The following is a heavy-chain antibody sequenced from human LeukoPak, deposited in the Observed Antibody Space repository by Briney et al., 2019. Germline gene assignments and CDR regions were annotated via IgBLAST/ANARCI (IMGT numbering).Heavy chain of an antibody. Sequence: GGSLRLSCAASGFTFSSYAMSWVRQAPGKGLEWVSAISGSGGSTYYADSVKGRFTISRDNSKNTLYLQMSSLRAEDTAVYYCAKSDHSSWYESGFDYWGQGTLVTVSS. CDR3: AKSDHSSWYESGFDY. V-gene: IGHV3-23*01. CDR2: ISGSGGST. CDR1: GFTFSSYA. D-gene: IGHD6-13*01. J-gene: IGHJ4*02.